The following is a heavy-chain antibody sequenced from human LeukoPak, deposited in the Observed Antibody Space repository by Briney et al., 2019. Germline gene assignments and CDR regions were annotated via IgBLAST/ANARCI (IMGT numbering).Heavy chain of an antibody. D-gene: IGHD5-24*01. Sequence: GGSLRLSCAASGFTFSDYYMSWIRQAPDKGLEWVSYISSRGKTVHYADSVKGRFTTSRDNAEMSLYLQMDSLRAEDTAIYFCTRGRDGYKYWGPGTRVTVSS. CDR2: ISSRGKTV. V-gene: IGHV3-11*01. J-gene: IGHJ4*02. CDR3: TRGRDGYKY. CDR1: GFTFSDYY.